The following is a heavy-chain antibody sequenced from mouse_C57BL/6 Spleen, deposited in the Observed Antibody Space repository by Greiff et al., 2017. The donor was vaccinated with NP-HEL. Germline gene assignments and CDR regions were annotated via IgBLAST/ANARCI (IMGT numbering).Heavy chain of an antibody. CDR3: ARYGSGYVYYFDY. CDR1: GYTFTSYW. V-gene: IGHV1-55*01. Sequence: QVQLKQPGAELVKPGASVKMSCKASGYTFTSYWITWVKQRPGQGLEWIGDIYPGSGSTNYNEKFKSKATLTVDTSSSTAYMQLSSLTSEDSAVYYCARYGSGYVYYFDYWGQGTTLTVSS. D-gene: IGHD3-2*02. CDR2: IYPGSGST. J-gene: IGHJ2*01.